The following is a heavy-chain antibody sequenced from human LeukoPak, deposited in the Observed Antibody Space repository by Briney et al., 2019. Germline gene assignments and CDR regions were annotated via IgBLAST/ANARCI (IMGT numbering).Heavy chain of an antibody. CDR1: GFTFSSYS. CDR2: ISSSSSYI. V-gene: IGHV3-21*01. CDR3: ARDDAISARDAFDI. J-gene: IGHJ3*02. Sequence: GGSLRLSCAASGFTFSSYSMNWVRQAPGKGLEWVSSISSSSSYIYYADSVKGRFTISRDNAKNSLYLQMNSLRAEDTAVYYCARDDAISARDAFDIWGQGTMVTVSS. D-gene: IGHD5-24*01.